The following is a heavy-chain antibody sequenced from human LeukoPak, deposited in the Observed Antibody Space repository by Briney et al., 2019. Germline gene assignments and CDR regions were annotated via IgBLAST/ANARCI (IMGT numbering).Heavy chain of an antibody. Sequence: GGSLRLSCAASGFTFDDYGMSWVRQAPGKGLEWVSGISWDSGSIGYADSVKGRFTISRDNAKNSLYLQMNSLRAEDTALYYCAKVSTHPYYYYGMDVWGQGTTVTVSS. CDR3: AKVSTHPYYYYGMDV. CDR2: ISWDSGSI. CDR1: GFTFDDYG. D-gene: IGHD3-16*02. V-gene: IGHV3-9*01. J-gene: IGHJ6*02.